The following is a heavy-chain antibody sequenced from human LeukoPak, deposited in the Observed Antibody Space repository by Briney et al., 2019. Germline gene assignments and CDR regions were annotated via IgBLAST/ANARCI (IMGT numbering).Heavy chain of an antibody. D-gene: IGHD3-10*01. CDR1: GGSFSTYY. J-gene: IGHJ4*02. Sequence: SETLSLTCTVSGGSFSTYYWSWIRQPAGKGLEWIGRIYTSGSTYYVPSLKSRVTMSVDTSKNQFSLKLSSVTAADTAVYYCARGLHYYGSGSYDYWGQGTLVTVSS. V-gene: IGHV4-4*07. CDR2: IYTSGST. CDR3: ARGLHYYGSGSYDY.